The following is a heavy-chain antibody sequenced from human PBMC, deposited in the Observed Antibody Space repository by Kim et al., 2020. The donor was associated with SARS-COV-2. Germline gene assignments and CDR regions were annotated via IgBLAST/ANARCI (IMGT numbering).Heavy chain of an antibody. Sequence: SVKVSCKASGCTFSSYAISWVRQAPGQGLEWMGRIIPILGIANYAQKFQGRVTITADKSTSTAYMELSSLRSEDTAVYYCASRMTSPLMDVWGQGTTVTVSS. CDR1: GCTFSSYA. CDR2: IIPILGIA. CDR3: ASRMTSPLMDV. J-gene: IGHJ6*02. V-gene: IGHV1-69*04.